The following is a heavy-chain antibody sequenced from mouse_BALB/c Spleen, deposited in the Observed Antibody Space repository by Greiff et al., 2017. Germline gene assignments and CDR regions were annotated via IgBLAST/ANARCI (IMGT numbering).Heavy chain of an antibody. J-gene: IGHJ3*01. D-gene: IGHD2-4*01. Sequence: QVQLQQSGAELVRPGVSVKISCKGSGYTFTDYAMHWVKQSHAKSLEWIGVISTYYGDASYNQKFKGKATMTVDKSSSTAYMELAILTSEDSAIYYCARRGRMITEGWFAYWGQGTLVTVSA. CDR3: ARRGRMITEGWFAY. CDR2: ISTYYGDA. V-gene: IGHV1S137*01. CDR1: GYTFTDYA.